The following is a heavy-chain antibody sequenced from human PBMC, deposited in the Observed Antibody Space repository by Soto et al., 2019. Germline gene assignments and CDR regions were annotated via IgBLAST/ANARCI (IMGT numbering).Heavy chain of an antibody. CDR2: IYYSGST. CDR3: ARTPYGDYFLWFDP. J-gene: IGHJ5*02. V-gene: IGHV4-31*03. CDR1: GGSISSGGYY. D-gene: IGHD4-17*01. Sequence: SETLSLTCTVSGGSISSGGYYWSWIRQHPGKGLEWIGYIYYSGSTYYNPSLKSRVTTSVDTSKNQFSLKLSSVTAADTAVYYCARTPYGDYFLWFDPWGQGTLVTVSS.